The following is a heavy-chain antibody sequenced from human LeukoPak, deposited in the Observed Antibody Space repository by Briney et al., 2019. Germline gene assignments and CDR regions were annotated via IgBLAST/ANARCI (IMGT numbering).Heavy chain of an antibody. CDR1: GGSISSYY. CDR2: IYTSGST. V-gene: IGHV4-4*07. J-gene: IGHJ4*02. Sequence: SETLSLTCTVSGGSISSYYWSWIRQPAGKGLEWIGRIYTSGSTNYNPSLKSRVTMSVDTSKNQFSLKLSSVTAADTAVYYCARGCVISDCTNGVWDDFDYWGQGTLVTVSS. D-gene: IGHD2-8*01. CDR3: ARGCVISDCTNGVWDDFDY.